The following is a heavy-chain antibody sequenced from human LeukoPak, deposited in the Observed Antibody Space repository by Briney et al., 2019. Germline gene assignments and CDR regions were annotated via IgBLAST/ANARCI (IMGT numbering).Heavy chain of an antibody. J-gene: IGHJ4*02. V-gene: IGHV4-34*01. CDR3: ANYDILTGYRN. Sequence: SETLSLTCAVYGGSFSGYYWSWIRQPPGKGLEWIGEINHSGSTNYNPSLKSRVTISVDTSKNQFSLKLSSVTAADTAVYYCANYDILTGYRNWGQGTLVTVSS. CDR2: INHSGST. CDR1: GGSFSGYY. D-gene: IGHD3-9*01.